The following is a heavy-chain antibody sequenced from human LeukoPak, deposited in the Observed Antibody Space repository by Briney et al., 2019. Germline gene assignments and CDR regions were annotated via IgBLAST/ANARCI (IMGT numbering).Heavy chain of an antibody. Sequence: GGSLRLSCAASGFTFSSYAMSWVRQPDGGGMEWVSAISGSGGSTYYAASVKGRFTISRDNTKNTLYLQMNSLRAEDTAVYYCAKTRFGESGFDYWGQGTLVTVSS. J-gene: IGHJ4*02. CDR3: AKTRFGESGFDY. V-gene: IGHV3-23*01. CDR2: ISGSGGST. D-gene: IGHD3-10*01. CDR1: GFTFSSYA.